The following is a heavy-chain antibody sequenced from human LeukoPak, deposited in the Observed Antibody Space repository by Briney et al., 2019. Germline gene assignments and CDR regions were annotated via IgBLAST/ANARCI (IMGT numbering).Heavy chain of an antibody. CDR3: ARDTYYYDSSGYYQSDY. V-gene: IGHV3-7*01. D-gene: IGHD3-22*01. J-gene: IGHJ4*02. Sequence: GGSLRLSCAASGFTFSTYWMSWVRQAPGKGLEWVANIKQDGSEKKYVDSVKGRFTISRDNAKNSLYLQMNSLRAEDTAVYYCARDTYYYDSSGYYQSDYWGQGTLVTVSS. CDR1: GFTFSTYW. CDR2: IKQDGSEK.